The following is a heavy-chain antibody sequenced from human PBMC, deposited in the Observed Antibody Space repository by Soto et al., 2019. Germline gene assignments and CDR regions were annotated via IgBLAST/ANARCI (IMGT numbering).Heavy chain of an antibody. CDR2: ISSSSSYI. J-gene: IGHJ4*02. CDR3: ARSPSMTTVSFDY. Sequence: GGSLRLSCAASGFTFSSYSMNWVRQAPGKGLEWVSSISSSSSYIYYADSVKGRFTISRDNAKNSLYLQMNSLRAEDTAVYYCARSPSMTTVSFDYWGQGTLVTVSS. D-gene: IGHD4-17*01. V-gene: IGHV3-21*01. CDR1: GFTFSSYS.